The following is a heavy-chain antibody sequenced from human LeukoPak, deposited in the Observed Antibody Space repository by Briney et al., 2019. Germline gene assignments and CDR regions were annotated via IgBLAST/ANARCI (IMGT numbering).Heavy chain of an antibody. D-gene: IGHD6-13*01. V-gene: IGHV4-39*01. CDR3: ASTPTRDSSSNWYFDL. Sequence: SETLSLTCTVSGGSISSSSYYWGWIRQPPGKGLEWIGSIYYSGSTYYNPSLKSRVTISVDTSKNQFSLKLSSVTAADTAVYYCASTPTRDSSSNWYFDLWGRGTLVTVSS. CDR1: GGSISSSSYY. J-gene: IGHJ2*01. CDR2: IYYSGST.